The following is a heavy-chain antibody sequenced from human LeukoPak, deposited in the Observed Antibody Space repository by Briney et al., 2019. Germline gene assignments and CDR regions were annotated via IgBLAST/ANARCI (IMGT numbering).Heavy chain of an antibody. CDR2: IRYDGNNK. V-gene: IGHV3-30*02. D-gene: IGHD5-12*01. CDR1: GFTFSIYG. J-gene: IGHJ4*02. Sequence: PGGSLRLSCAASGFTFSIYGMHWVRQAPGKGLEWVAYIRYDGNNKYYTDSVKGRFTISRDNSKNTLYLQMNSLRAEDTAVYYCAKKGGGYAYLDSWGQGTLATVSS. CDR3: AKKGGGYAYLDS.